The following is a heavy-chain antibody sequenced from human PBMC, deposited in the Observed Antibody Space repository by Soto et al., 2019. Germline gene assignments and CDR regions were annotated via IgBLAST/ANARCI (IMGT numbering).Heavy chain of an antibody. D-gene: IGHD3-16*01. CDR1: GGSISSSY. Sequence: QVQLQEAGPGLVKPSETLSLTCTVSGGSISSSYWSWIRQPPGKGLEWIGYIYYSGSTNYNPSLKSRVTISVDTSRNQFSLQLSSVTAADTAVYYCARGRGGYFDYWGQGTLVTVSS. V-gene: IGHV4-59*01. J-gene: IGHJ4*02. CDR3: ARGRGGYFDY. CDR2: IYYSGST.